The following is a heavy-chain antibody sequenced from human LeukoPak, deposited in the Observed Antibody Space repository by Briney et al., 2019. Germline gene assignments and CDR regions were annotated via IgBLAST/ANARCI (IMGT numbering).Heavy chain of an antibody. CDR1: GGSFSGYY. J-gene: IGHJ6*03. Sequence: SETLSLTCAVYGGSFSGYYWSWIRQPPGKGLEWIGEINHSGSTNYNPSLKSRVTISVDTSKNQFSLKLSSVTAADTAVYYCARGSGFSNPYYCYYMDVWGKGTTVTVSS. V-gene: IGHV4-34*01. CDR2: INHSGST. CDR3: ARGSGFSNPYYCYYMDV. D-gene: IGHD4-11*01.